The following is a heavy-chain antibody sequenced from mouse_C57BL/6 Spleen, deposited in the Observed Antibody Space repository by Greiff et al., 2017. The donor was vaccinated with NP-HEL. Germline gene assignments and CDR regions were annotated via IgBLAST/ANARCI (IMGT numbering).Heavy chain of an antibody. CDR2: IDPENGDT. CDR1: GFNIKDDY. J-gene: IGHJ1*03. CDR3: TYGNYWYFDV. Sequence: VHVKQSGAELVRPGASVKLSCTASGFNIKDDYMHWVKQRPEQGLEWIGWIDPENGDTEYASKFQGKATITADTSSNTAYLQLSSLTSEDTAVYYCTYGNYWYFDVWGTGTTVTVSS. V-gene: IGHV14-4*01. D-gene: IGHD2-10*02.